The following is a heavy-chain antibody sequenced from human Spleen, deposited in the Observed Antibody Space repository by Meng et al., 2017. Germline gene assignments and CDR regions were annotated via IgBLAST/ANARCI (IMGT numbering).Heavy chain of an antibody. CDR3: TRLEYFDWLGTYYFDY. CDR2: IRRKSYGGTS. Sequence: GGSLRLSCAASGFPVSSNYMSWVRQAPGKGLERVGFIRRKSYGGTSEYAASVKGRFTISRDDSKSTAYLQMNSLKTEDTAVYYCTRLEYFDWLGTYYFDYWGQGTLVTVSS. V-gene: IGHV3-49*04. J-gene: IGHJ4*02. D-gene: IGHD3-9*01. CDR1: GFPVSSNY.